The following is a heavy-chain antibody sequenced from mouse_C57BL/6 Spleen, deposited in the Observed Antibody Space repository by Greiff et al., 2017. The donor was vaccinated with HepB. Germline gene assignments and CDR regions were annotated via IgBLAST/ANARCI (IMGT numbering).Heavy chain of an antibody. CDR1: GFTFSDYY. CDR2: INYDGSST. Sequence: EVQLVESEGGLVQPGSSMKLSCTASGFTFSDYYMAWVRQVPEKGLEWVANINYDGSSTYYLDSLKSRFIISRDNAKNILYLQMSSLKSEDTATYYCAREGDYGSSSWYFDVWGTGTTVTVSS. D-gene: IGHD1-1*01. CDR3: AREGDYGSSSWYFDV. J-gene: IGHJ1*03. V-gene: IGHV5-16*01.